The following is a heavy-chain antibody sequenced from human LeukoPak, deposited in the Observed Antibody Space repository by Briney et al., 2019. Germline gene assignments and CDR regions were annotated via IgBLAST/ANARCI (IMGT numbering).Heavy chain of an antibody. V-gene: IGHV3-74*01. CDR2: INTDGSST. J-gene: IGHJ6*03. CDR3: ARVNDFWSGPTVYYYYYYMDV. CDR1: GFTFSSYW. Sequence: GGSLRLSCAASGFTFSSYWMHWVRQAPGKGLVWVSRINTDGSSTSYADSVKGRFTISRDNAKNTLYLQMNSLRAEDTAVYYCARVNDFWSGPTVYYYYYYMDVWGKGTTVTVSS. D-gene: IGHD3-3*01.